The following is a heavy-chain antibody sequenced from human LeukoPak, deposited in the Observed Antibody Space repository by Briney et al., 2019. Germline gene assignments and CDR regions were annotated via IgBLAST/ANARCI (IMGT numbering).Heavy chain of an antibody. Sequence: PGGSLRLSCTASGFTFSSYSMNWVRQAPGKGLEWVSSISGSSNYIYYADSVKGRFTISRDNAKNSLYLQMNSLRAEDTALYYCARAPSDYWGQGTLVTVSS. CDR3: ARAPSDY. J-gene: IGHJ4*02. V-gene: IGHV3-21*01. CDR2: ISGSSNYI. CDR1: GFTFSSYS.